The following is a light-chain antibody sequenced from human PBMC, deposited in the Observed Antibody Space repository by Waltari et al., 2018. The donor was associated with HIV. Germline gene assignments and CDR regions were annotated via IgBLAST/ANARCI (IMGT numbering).Light chain of an antibody. CDR1: SSDVGGYNY. CDR3: SSYAGSNNVV. CDR2: GVN. Sequence: QSALTQPPSASGSPGQSVTISCTGTSSDVGGYNYVSWYQQHPGKAPKLMIYGVNKRPAGCPSRLSGSKSGNTASLTVSGLQAEDEAEYYCSSYAGSNNVVFGGGTKLTVL. J-gene: IGLJ2*01. V-gene: IGLV2-8*01.